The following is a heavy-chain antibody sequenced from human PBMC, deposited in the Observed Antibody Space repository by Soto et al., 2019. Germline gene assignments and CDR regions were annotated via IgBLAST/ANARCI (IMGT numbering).Heavy chain of an antibody. J-gene: IGHJ6*02. CDR3: ARDRRSYYDFWSGYYRHESPQLYYYYGMDV. CDR2: ISYDGSNK. D-gene: IGHD3-3*01. Sequence: GGSLRLSCAASGFTFSSYAMHWVRQAPGKGLEWVAVISYDGSNKYYADSVKGRFTISRDNSKNTLYLQMNSLRAEDTAVYYCARDRRSYYDFWSGYYRHESPQLYYYYGMDVWGQGTTVTVSS. V-gene: IGHV3-30-3*01. CDR1: GFTFSSYA.